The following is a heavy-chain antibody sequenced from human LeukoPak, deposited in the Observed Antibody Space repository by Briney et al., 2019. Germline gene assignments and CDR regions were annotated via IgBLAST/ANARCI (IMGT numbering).Heavy chain of an antibody. J-gene: IGHJ4*02. CDR1: GYTFTGYY. CDR3: ARDLTVRGVTEDY. V-gene: IGHV1-2*02. D-gene: IGHD3-10*01. Sequence: ASVRVSCKASGYTFTGYYMHWVRQAPGQGLEWMGWINPNSGGTNYAQKFQGRVTMTRDTSISTAYMELSRLRSDDTAVYYCARDLTVRGVTEDYWGQGTLVTVSS. CDR2: INPNSGGT.